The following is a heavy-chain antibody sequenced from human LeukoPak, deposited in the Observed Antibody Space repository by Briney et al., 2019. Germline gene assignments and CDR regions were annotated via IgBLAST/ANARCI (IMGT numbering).Heavy chain of an antibody. Sequence: GGSLRLSCTASGFTFGDYAMSWVRQAPGKGREWVGFIRSKAYGGTTEYAASVKGRFTISRDDSKSIAYLQMNSLKTEDTAVYYCTRDVIVVVPAAFYYYYYMDVWGKGTTVTVSS. J-gene: IGHJ6*03. CDR2: IRSKAYGGTT. V-gene: IGHV3-49*04. CDR3: TRDVIVVVPAAFYYYYYMDV. D-gene: IGHD2-2*01. CDR1: GFTFGDYA.